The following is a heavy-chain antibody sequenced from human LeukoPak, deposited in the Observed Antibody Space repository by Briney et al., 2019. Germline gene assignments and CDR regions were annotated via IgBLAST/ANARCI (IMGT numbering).Heavy chain of an antibody. V-gene: IGHV3-23*01. CDR2: ITDSSTST. CDR1: GFTFSSYG. D-gene: IGHD6-13*01. J-gene: IGHJ4*02. CDR3: AKGSSSSRPYYFDY. Sequence: GGSLRLSCAASGFTFSSYGMSWVRQAPGKGLEWVSAITDSSTSTYYADSVKGRFTISRHNSKNTLYLQMNSLRAEDTAVYYCAKGSSSSRPYYFDYWGQGTLVTVSS.